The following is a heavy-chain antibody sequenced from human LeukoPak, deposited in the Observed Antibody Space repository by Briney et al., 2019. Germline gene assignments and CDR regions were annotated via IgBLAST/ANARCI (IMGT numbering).Heavy chain of an antibody. CDR3: ARDAVIVARIYCDY. CDR1: GYTFTSHR. V-gene: IGHV1-18*01. J-gene: IGHJ4*02. Sequence: GAGVKVSRKASGYTFTSHRISWVRQAPGQGLEWVGWISAYNGKTNYAQKLQGRVNMTTETETSTAYMEVRSLRSDDTAVYYCARDAVIVARIYCDYWGQGTLVTVSS. D-gene: IGHD5-12*01. CDR2: ISAYNGKT.